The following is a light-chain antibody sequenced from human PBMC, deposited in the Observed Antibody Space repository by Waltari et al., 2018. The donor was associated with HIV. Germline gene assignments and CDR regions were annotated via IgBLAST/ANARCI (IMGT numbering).Light chain of an antibody. CDR2: RNN. CDR3: ATWDDSLSGLWV. Sequence: QSVLTQPPSASGTPGQRVTIPCSGSSSNIGSNYVYWYQQLPGTAPKLPIYRNNQRPSGVPDRFSGSKSGTSASLAISGLRSEDEADYYCATWDDSLSGLWVFGGGTKLTVL. CDR1: SSNIGSNY. J-gene: IGLJ3*02. V-gene: IGLV1-47*01.